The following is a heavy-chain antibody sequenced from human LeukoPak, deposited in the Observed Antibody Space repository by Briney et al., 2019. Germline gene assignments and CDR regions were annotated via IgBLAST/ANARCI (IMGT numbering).Heavy chain of an antibody. D-gene: IGHD1-26*01. Sequence: PSETLSLTCTVSGGSISSSSYYWGWIRQPPGKGLEWIGSIYYSGSTYYNPSLKSRVTISVDTSKNQFSLKLSSVTAADTAVYYCAREVGATGEDYYYYYGMDVWGQGTTVTVSS. CDR3: AREVGATGEDYYYYYGMDV. J-gene: IGHJ6*02. CDR1: GGSISSSSYY. CDR2: IYYSGST. V-gene: IGHV4-39*07.